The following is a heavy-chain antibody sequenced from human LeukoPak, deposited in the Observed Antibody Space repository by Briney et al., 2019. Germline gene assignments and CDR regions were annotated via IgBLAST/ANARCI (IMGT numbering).Heavy chain of an antibody. D-gene: IGHD2-2*03. CDR1: GGSISSSSYY. CDR3: ARRSPPGYCSSTSCYGGITMVRGASNWFDP. Sequence: SETLSLTCTVSGGSISSSSYYWGWIRQPPGKGLEWIGSIYYSGSTYYNPSLKSRVTISVDTSKNQFSLKLSSVTAADTAVYYCARRSPPGYCSSTSCYGGITMVRGASNWFDPWGQGTLVTVSS. J-gene: IGHJ5*02. CDR2: IYYSGST. V-gene: IGHV4-39*07.